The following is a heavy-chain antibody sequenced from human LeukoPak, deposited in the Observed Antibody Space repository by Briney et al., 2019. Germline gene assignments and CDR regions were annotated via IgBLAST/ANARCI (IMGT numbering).Heavy chain of an antibody. V-gene: IGHV3-7*01. J-gene: IGHJ4*02. CDR2: IKQDGSEK. CDR3: ARVGVVVTATNDY. Sequence: GGSLRLSCAASGFTFSSYWMSRVRQAPGKGLEWVANIKQDGSEKYYVDSVKGRFTISRDNAKNSLYLQMNSLRAEDTAVYYCARVGVVVTATNDYWGQGTLVTVSS. CDR1: GFTFSSYW. D-gene: IGHD2-21*02.